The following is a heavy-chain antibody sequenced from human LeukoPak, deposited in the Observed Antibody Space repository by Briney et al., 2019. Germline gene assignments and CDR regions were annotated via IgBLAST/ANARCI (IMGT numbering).Heavy chain of an antibody. CDR3: ARDGGDCYHANLYY. CDR1: GYTFTGYY. J-gene: IGHJ4*02. CDR2: INPNSGGT. Sequence: ASVKVFCKASGYTFTGYYIHWVRQAPGQGLEWMGWINPNSGGTNLAQDYRGRVTMTRDTSISTAYMELNSLRSDDTSVYLCARDGGDCYHANLYYWGRGTLVTVSS. D-gene: IGHD2-21*01. V-gene: IGHV1-2*02.